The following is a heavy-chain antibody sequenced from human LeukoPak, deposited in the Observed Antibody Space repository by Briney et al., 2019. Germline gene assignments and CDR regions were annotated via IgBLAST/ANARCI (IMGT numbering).Heavy chain of an antibody. Sequence: AGGSLRLSCAASGFTLSSHSMNWVRQAPGKGLEWVSSISSSSSYIYYADSVKGRFTISRDNSKNTLYLQMNSQRAEDTAVYYCAKDLRGAVWFDPWGQGTLVTVSS. CDR1: GFTLSSHS. D-gene: IGHD3-10*01. V-gene: IGHV3-21*01. CDR2: ISSSSSYI. J-gene: IGHJ5*02. CDR3: AKDLRGAVWFDP.